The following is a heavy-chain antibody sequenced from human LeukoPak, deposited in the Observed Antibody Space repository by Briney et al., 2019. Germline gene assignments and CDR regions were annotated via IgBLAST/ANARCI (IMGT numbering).Heavy chain of an antibody. D-gene: IGHD3-3*01. CDR3: ARDNSYVLRFLEWSQPNYYYYIDV. CDR2: ISSSSSTI. J-gene: IGHJ6*03. CDR1: GFTFSTYS. V-gene: IGHV3-48*01. Sequence: GGSLRLSCAASGFTFSTYSMNWVRQAPGKGLEWVSYISSSSSTIYYADSVQGRFTISRDNAKNSLYLQMNSLRAEDTAVYYCARDNSYVLRFLEWSQPNYYYYIDVWGKGTTVTVSS.